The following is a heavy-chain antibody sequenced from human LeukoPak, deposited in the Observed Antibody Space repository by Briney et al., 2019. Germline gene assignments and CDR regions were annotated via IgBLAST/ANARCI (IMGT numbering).Heavy chain of an antibody. D-gene: IGHD2-15*01. CDR3: ASCGGSCYQYYYYYGMDV. J-gene: IGHJ6*02. V-gene: IGHV1-2*02. Sequence: ASVKVSCKASGYTFTGYYMHWVRQAPGQGLEWMGWINPNSGGTNYAQKFQGRVTMTRDTSISTAYMELSRLRSDDTAVYYCASCGGSCYQYYYYYGMDVWGQGTTVTVSS. CDR1: GYTFTGYY. CDR2: INPNSGGT.